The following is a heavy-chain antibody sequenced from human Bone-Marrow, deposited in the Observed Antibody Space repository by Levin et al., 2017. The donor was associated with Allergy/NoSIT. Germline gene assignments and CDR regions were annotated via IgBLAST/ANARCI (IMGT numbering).Heavy chain of an antibody. D-gene: IGHD4-17*01. CDR2: INPASGNS. V-gene: IGHV1-8*01. Sequence: ASVKVSCKASGYTFINSDINWVRQARGQGLEWMGWINPASGNSGNAQKFQGRLTMTTDTSKNTAHMELSSLRSEDTAVYFCVRDLRGDDDFWGQGTLVTVSA. CDR3: VRDLRGDDDF. CDR1: GYTFINSD. J-gene: IGHJ4*02.